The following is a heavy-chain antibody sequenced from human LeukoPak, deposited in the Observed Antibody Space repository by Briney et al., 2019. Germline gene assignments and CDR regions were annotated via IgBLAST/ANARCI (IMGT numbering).Heavy chain of an antibody. CDR1: GGSISSSY. D-gene: IGHD5-24*01. Sequence: SETLSLTCTVSGGSISSSYWGWIRQPPGKGLEWIRYISYSGSTKYNPSLKSRVTLSVDTSKNQFSLKVNSVTAADTAVYYCARRGVEMAPVRPDNWFDPWGQGTLVTVSS. J-gene: IGHJ5*02. CDR3: ARRGVEMAPVRPDNWFDP. CDR2: ISYSGST. V-gene: IGHV4-59*08.